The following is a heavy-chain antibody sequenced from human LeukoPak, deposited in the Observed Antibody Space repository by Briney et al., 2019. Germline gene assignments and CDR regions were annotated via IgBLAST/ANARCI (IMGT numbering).Heavy chain of an antibody. CDR3: ANPHCSSTSCYWFDP. CDR1: GFTFSSYA. CDR2: ITGSGSST. J-gene: IGHJ5*02. D-gene: IGHD2-2*01. V-gene: IGHV3-23*01. Sequence: QPGGSLRLSCAPSGFTFSSYAMTWVRQAPGKGLKWVSTITGSGSSTYYADSVKGRFTISRDNSKKTLYLQMNSLTAEDTAVYYGANPHCSSTSCYWFDPWGQGTLVTVSS.